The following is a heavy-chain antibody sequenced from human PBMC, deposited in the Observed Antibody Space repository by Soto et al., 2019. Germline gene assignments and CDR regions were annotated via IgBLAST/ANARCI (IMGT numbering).Heavy chain of an antibody. CDR3: ARERGYRFLSSVSDAFDI. CDR2: IIPIFGTA. V-gene: IGHV1-69*13. Sequence: SVKVACNSPVGTFSSYAISVVRQAPGQGLEWMGGIIPIFGTANYAQKFQGRVTITADESTSTAYMELSSLRYEDTAVYYCARERGYRFLSSVSDAFDIWGQGTMVPVSS. CDR1: VGTFSSYA. J-gene: IGHJ3*02. D-gene: IGHD3-3*01.